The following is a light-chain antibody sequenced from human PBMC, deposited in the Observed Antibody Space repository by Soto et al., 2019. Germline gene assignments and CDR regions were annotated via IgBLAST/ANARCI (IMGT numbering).Light chain of an antibody. V-gene: IGKV1-39*01. Sequence: DIQMTQSPSSLSASVGDRVTITCRASQSISNYLNWYQQKPGKAPKLLIYAASSLQGDVPSRFSGSGSGTEFTLTISSLQPDDFATYYCQQRYSTPLTFGPGTKVDIK. CDR3: QQRYSTPLT. CDR2: AAS. CDR1: QSISNY. J-gene: IGKJ3*01.